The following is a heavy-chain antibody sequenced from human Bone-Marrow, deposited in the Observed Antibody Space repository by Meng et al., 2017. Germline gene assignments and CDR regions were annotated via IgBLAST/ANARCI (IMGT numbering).Heavy chain of an antibody. CDR2: IYYSGST. Sequence: QGQLQGPGPGLVNPSQTLSPTCTVSGGSISSGNHYWSWIRQHPGKGLEYIGYIYYSGSTYYNPSLKSRVIISVDTSKNQFSLRLNSVTAADTAVYYCASLYGDSSVWYLDLWGRGTLVTVSS. J-gene: IGHJ2*01. V-gene: IGHV4-31*03. CDR3: ASLYGDSSVWYLDL. D-gene: IGHD4-17*01. CDR1: GGSISSGNHY.